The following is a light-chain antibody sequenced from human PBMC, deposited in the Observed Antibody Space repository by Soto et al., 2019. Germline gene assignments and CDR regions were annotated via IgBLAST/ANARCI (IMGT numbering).Light chain of an antibody. J-gene: IGLJ2*01. CDR3: SSYTSSSTLVV. Sequence: QSALTQPRSVSGSPGQSVTISCTGTNSDVGTFYFVSWYQQYPDKGPKLIIYDVTERPSGVPDRFSGSKSGNTASLTISGLQAEDEADYYCSSYTSSSTLVVFGGGTKLTVL. CDR2: DVT. V-gene: IGLV2-11*01. CDR1: NSDVGTFYF.